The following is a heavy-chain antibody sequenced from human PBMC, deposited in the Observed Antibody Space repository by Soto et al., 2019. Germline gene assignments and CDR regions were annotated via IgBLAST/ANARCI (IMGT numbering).Heavy chain of an antibody. V-gene: IGHV3-74*01. D-gene: IGHD1-26*01. J-gene: IGHJ5*02. CDR3: ARDQSGSYSRGWFDP. Sequence: GGSLRLSCAASGFTFSSYWMHWVRQAPGKGLVWVSRINSDGSSTSYADSVKGRFTISRDNAKNTLYLQMNSLRAEDTAVYYCARDQSGSYSRGWFDPWGQGTLVTVSS. CDR2: INSDGSST. CDR1: GFTFSSYW.